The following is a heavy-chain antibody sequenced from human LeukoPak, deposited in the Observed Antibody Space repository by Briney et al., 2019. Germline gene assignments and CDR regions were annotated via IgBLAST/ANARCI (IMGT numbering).Heavy chain of an antibody. CDR2: INSDGSST. CDR1: GFTFSSYW. D-gene: IGHD3-10*01. J-gene: IGHJ4*02. CDR3: VREGYYGSGSYYFDY. V-gene: IGHV3-74*01. Sequence: GGSLRLSCAASGFTFSSYWMHWVRQAPGKGLVWVSRINSDGSSTSHADSVKGRFTISRDNAKNTLYMQLNSLRADDTAAYYCVREGYYGSGSYYFDYWGQGTLVTVSS.